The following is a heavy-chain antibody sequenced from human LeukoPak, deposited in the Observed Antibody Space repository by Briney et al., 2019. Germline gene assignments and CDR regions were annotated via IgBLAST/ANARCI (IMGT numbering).Heavy chain of an antibody. Sequence: PGGSLRLSCAASGFTFSSYAMNWVRQAPGKGLEWVSGISDSGGSTYYADSVKGRFTISRDNSMNTLYLEMNSLRAEDTGVYYCAKGMGPVPGTKDYWGQGTLVTVSS. CDR1: GFTFSSYA. V-gene: IGHV3-23*01. D-gene: IGHD6-19*01. CDR3: AKGMGPVPGTKDY. CDR2: ISDSGGST. J-gene: IGHJ4*02.